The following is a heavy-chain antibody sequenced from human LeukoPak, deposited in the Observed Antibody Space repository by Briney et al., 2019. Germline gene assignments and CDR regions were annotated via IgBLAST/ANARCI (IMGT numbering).Heavy chain of an antibody. Sequence: ASVKVSCKASGYTFTSYYMHWVQQAPGQGLEWMGIINPSGGSTSYAQKFQGRVTMTRDMSTSTVYMELSSLRSEDTAVYYCARTTRNTYSSSWSPLYYFDYWGQGTLVTVSS. J-gene: IGHJ4*02. CDR2: INPSGGST. CDR3: ARTTRNTYSSSWSPLYYFDY. D-gene: IGHD6-13*01. V-gene: IGHV1-46*01. CDR1: GYTFTSYY.